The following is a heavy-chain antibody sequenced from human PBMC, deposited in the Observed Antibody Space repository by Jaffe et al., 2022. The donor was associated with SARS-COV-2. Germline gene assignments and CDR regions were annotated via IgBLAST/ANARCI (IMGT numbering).Heavy chain of an antibody. CDR2: IYYSGST. J-gene: IGHJ5*02. CDR1: GGSISSGDYY. V-gene: IGHV4-30-4*01. D-gene: IGHD2-2*01. CDR3: ARSQYQLLVIEHWFDP. Sequence: QVQLQESGPGLVKPSQTLSLTCTVSGGSISSGDYYWSWIRQSPGKGLEWIGYIYYSGSTHYNPSLKSRVSISVDTSKNQFSLKLSSVTAADTAVYYCARSQYQLLVIEHWFDPWGQGTLVTVSS.